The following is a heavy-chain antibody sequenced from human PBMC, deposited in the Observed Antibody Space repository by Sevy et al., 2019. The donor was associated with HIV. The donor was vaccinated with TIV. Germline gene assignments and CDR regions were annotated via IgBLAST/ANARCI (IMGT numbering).Heavy chain of an antibody. J-gene: IGHJ3*02. CDR2: IRSKAYGGTT. V-gene: IGHV3-49*03. CDR3: TRGYSYGYDAFDI. Sequence: GGSLRLSCTASGFTFGDYAMSWFRQAPGKGLEWVGFIRSKAYGGTTEYAASVKGRFTISRDDSKSIAFLQMNSLKTEDTAVYYCTRGYSYGYDAFDIWGQGTMVTVSS. CDR1: GFTFGDYA. D-gene: IGHD5-18*01.